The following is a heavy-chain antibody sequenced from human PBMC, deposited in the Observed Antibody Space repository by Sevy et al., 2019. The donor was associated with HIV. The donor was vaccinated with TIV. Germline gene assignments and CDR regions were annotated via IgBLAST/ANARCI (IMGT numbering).Heavy chain of an antibody. Sequence: ASVKVSCKASGYSFIDYYIHWVRQAPGHGLECMGIINPTGGGTNYAQKFQGRVTMTRDTSTSTVYMELGSLRAEDTAVYYCARVDSCGGDCYYFDYWGQGTPVTVSS. CDR2: INPTGGGT. J-gene: IGHJ4*02. CDR3: ARVDSCGGDCYYFDY. V-gene: IGHV1-46*01. CDR1: GYSFIDYY. D-gene: IGHD2-21*02.